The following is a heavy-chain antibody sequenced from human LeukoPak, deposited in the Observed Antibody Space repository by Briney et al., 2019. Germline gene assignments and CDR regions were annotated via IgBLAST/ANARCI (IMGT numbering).Heavy chain of an antibody. V-gene: IGHV4-59*01. Sequence: SETLSLTCTVSGGSISSYYWSWIRQPPGKGLEWIGYIYYSGSTNYNPSLKSRVTTSVDTSKNQFSLKLSSVTAADTAVYYCARTYYYDSSGYYGWFDPWGQGTLVTVSS. J-gene: IGHJ5*02. CDR1: GGSISSYY. CDR2: IYYSGST. CDR3: ARTYYYDSSGYYGWFDP. D-gene: IGHD3-22*01.